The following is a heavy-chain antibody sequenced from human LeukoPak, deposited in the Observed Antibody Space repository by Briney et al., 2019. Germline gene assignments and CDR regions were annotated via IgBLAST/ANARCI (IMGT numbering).Heavy chain of an antibody. J-gene: IGHJ4*02. CDR1: GFTFSSYA. CDR3: AKALTNIAVAGPDY. V-gene: IGHV3-23*01. CDR2: ISGSGGST. D-gene: IGHD6-19*01. Sequence: GGSLRLSCAASGFTFSSYAMSWVRQALGKGLEWVSAISGSGGSTYYADSVKGRFTISRDNSKNTLYLQMNSLRAEDTAVYYCAKALTNIAVAGPDYWGQGTLVTVSS.